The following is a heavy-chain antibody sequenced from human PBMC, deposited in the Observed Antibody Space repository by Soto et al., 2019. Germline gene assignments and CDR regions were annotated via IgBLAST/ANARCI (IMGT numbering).Heavy chain of an antibody. CDR2: ISGSGGSP. Sequence: GESLKISCAASGFTFSSYAMSWVRQAPGKGLEWVSAISGSGGSPYYADSVKGRFTISRDNSKNTLYLQMNSLRAEDTAVYYCAKDPQSIMITFGGRPNNWFDPWGQGTLVTVSS. CDR1: GFTFSSYA. J-gene: IGHJ5*02. CDR3: AKDPQSIMITFGGRPNNWFDP. V-gene: IGHV3-23*01. D-gene: IGHD3-16*01.